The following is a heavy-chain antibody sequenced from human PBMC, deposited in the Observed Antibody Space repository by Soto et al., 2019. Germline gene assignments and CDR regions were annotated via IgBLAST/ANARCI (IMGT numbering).Heavy chain of an antibody. CDR2: IDWDDDQ. CDR3: GRSSGSYQRGFDT. D-gene: IGHD1-26*01. V-gene: IGHV2-70*01. CDR1: GFSLSTSGMC. J-gene: IGHJ4*02. Sequence: SGPTLVNPTQTLTLTCTFSGFSLSTSGMCVSWIRQPPGKALEWRALIDWDDDQYYSTALKTTLNISKEASRIRVVLTMSNMDTVDPATCYCGRSSGSYQRGFDTRGRGTLGT.